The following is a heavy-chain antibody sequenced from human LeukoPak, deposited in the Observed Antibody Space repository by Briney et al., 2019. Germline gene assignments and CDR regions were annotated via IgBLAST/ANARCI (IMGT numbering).Heavy chain of an antibody. Sequence: GGSLRLSCAASGFTFNNYAMTWVRQAPGKGLEWVSSISASGVMTYYADSVKGRFTVSRDNSKSSLYLQMSSLTAADTAVYYCAKDRSIGTYYTFDHWGQGTLVTVSS. CDR3: AKDRSIGTYYTFDH. J-gene: IGHJ4*02. CDR1: GFTFNNYA. V-gene: IGHV3-23*01. CDR2: ISASGVMT. D-gene: IGHD1-26*01.